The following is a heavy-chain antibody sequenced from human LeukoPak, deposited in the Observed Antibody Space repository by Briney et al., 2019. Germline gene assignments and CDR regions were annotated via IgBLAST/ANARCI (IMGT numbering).Heavy chain of an antibody. CDR3: ARDSMVTHYYYGMDV. V-gene: IGHV4-61*01. CDR2: KYYSGST. CDR1: GGSVSSDNYY. Sequence: SETLSLTCTVSGGSVSSDNYYWSWIRQPPGEGLEWIGHKYYSGSTNYNPSLKSRVTISVDTSKSQFSLKLSSVTAADTAVYYCARDSMVTHYYYGMDVWGQGTTVIVSS. J-gene: IGHJ6*02. D-gene: IGHD2-21*02.